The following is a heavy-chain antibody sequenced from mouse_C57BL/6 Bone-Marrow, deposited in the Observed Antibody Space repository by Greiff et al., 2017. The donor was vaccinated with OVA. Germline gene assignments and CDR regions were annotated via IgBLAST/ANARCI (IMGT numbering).Heavy chain of an antibody. V-gene: IGHV1-69*01. CDR2: IDPSDSYT. Sequence: VQLQQPGAELVMPGASVKLSCKASGYTFTSYWMHWVKQRPGQGLEWIGEIDPSDSYTKYNQKFKGKATLTVDKSSSPAYMQLISLTSEDSAVYYCARKSYYYLWYFDVWGTGTTVTVSS. CDR3: ARKSYYYLWYFDV. D-gene: IGHD1-1*01. J-gene: IGHJ1*03. CDR1: GYTFTSYW.